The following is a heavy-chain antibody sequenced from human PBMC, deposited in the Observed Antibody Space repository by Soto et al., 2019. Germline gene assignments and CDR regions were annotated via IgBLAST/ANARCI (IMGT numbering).Heavy chain of an antibody. CDR1: GGTCGSYG. CDR2: ISYDGSNK. V-gene: IGHV3-30*18. D-gene: IGHD6-13*01. J-gene: IGHJ4*02. CDR3: AKSYSSSWYDFDY. Sequence: GGSLRVCWAAAGGTCGSYGVHRVRQAPGKGLEWVAVISYDGSNKYYADSVKGRFTISRDNSKNTLYLQMNSLRAEDTAVYYCAKSYSSSWYDFDYWGQGTLVTVSS.